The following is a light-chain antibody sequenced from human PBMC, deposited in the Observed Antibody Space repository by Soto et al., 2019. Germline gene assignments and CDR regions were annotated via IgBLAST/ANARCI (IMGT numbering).Light chain of an antibody. CDR1: SSNIGSNT. CDR2: SNN. J-gene: IGLJ2*01. CDR3: AAWDDSLNGPI. Sequence: QSVLTQPPSASGTPGQRVTISCSGSSSNIGSNTVNWYQQLPGTAPKVLIYSNNKRPSGVPDRFSGSKSGTSASLAISGLQSEDEADYYCAAWDDSLNGPIFGGGTKVTVL. V-gene: IGLV1-44*01.